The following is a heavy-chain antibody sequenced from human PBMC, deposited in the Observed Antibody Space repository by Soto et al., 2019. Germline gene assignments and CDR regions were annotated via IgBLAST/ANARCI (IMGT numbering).Heavy chain of an antibody. CDR3: AKGRGGSGSLTPRVDF. Sequence: EVQLLESGGGLVQPGGSLRLSCPASGFTFNNYAMTWVRQAPGKGLEWVSAISGGGDTTSYADSVKGRCTISRDASKNTLYQQMSSLRAEDTALCYCAKGRGGSGSLTPRVDFWGQGTLVTVSS. D-gene: IGHD3-10*01. CDR1: GFTFNNYA. CDR2: ISGGGDTT. J-gene: IGHJ4*02. V-gene: IGHV3-23*01.